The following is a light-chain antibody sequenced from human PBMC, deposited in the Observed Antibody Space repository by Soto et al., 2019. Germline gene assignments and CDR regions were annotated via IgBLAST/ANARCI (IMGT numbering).Light chain of an antibody. J-gene: IGKJ2*01. V-gene: IGKV3-11*01. Sequence: EIVLTRSPATLSLSPGERATLSCRTSQSVGTYLAWYQHNPGQAPRLLIYDASNRATGIPARFSGSGSGTDFTLTISSPEPEDFAVYYCQQRYNWPNTFGQGTKLEIK. CDR1: QSVGTY. CDR3: QQRYNWPNT. CDR2: DAS.